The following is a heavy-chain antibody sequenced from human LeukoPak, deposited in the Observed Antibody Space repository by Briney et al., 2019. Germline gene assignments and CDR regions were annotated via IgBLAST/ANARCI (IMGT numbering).Heavy chain of an antibody. CDR2: ISYTGST. J-gene: IGHJ3*02. CDR3: ARADSTDAFDI. V-gene: IGHV4-39*07. CDR1: GDSISSNTY. D-gene: IGHD2/OR15-2a*01. Sequence: SETLSLTCTVSGDSISSNTYWGWIRQPPGKGLEWIGSISYTGSTYFNPSLKSRVTISVDTSKNQFSLKLSSVTAADTAVYYCARADSTDAFDIWGQGTMVTVSS.